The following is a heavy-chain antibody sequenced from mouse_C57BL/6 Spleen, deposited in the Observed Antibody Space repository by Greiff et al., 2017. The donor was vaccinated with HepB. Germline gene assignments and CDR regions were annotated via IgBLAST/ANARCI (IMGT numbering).Heavy chain of an antibody. CDR1: GFSLTSYA. D-gene: IGHD1-1*01. Sequence: VQLQESGPGLVAPSQSLSITCTVSGFSLTSYAISWVRQPPGKGLEWLGVIWTGGGTNYNSALKSRLSISKDNSKSQVFLKMNSLQTDDTARYYCAGYYYGSSPYYAMDYWGQGTSVTVSS. CDR2: IWTGGGT. CDR3: AGYYYGSSPYYAMDY. J-gene: IGHJ4*01. V-gene: IGHV2-9-1*01.